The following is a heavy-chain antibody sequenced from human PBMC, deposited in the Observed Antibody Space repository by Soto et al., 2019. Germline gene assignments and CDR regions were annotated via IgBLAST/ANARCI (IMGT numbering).Heavy chain of an antibody. J-gene: IGHJ6*02. V-gene: IGHV3-21*01. CDR2: IDPRGDT. Sequence: EMLLVESGGDLVKPGGSLRLSCAASGFPFSDYSMNWVRQAPGTGLEWISVIDPRGDTFYADSLKGRFTMWRDNAKNSVYLQINSLTAADTALYYCARPRGNSLYMDVGGQGTTVTVSS. D-gene: IGHD6-13*01. CDR1: GFPFSDYS. CDR3: ARPRGNSLYMDV.